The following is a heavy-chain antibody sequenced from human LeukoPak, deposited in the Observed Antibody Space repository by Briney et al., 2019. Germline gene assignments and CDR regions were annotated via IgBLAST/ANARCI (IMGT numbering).Heavy chain of an antibody. CDR2: ISSSSSYI. CDR3: ASFASNLIGLDY. Sequence: GGSLRLSCAASGFTFSGYSMNWVRQAPGKGLEWVSSISSSSSYIYYADSVKGRFTISRDNAKNSLYLQMNSLRAEDTAVYYCASFASNLIGLDYWGQGTLVTVSS. D-gene: IGHD3-16*02. J-gene: IGHJ4*02. V-gene: IGHV3-21*01. CDR1: GFTFSGYS.